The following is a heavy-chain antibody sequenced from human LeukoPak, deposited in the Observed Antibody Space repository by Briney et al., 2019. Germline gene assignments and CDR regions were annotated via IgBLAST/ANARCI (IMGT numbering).Heavy chain of an antibody. J-gene: IGHJ4*02. V-gene: IGHV3-30*02. D-gene: IGHD2-21*01. CDR2: VRYDGSNK. Sequence: GGSLRLSCATSGFTFSSYGMHWVRQAPGKGLEWVAFVRYDGSNKYYADSVKGRFTISRDNSKNTLYLQMNSLRVEDTAVYYCAKDSVVVVIGPLVYWGQGTLDTVSS. CDR3: AKDSVVVVIGPLVY. CDR1: GFTFSSYG.